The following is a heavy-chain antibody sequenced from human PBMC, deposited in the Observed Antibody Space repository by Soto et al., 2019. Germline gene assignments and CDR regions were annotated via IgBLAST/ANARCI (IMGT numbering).Heavy chain of an antibody. V-gene: IGHV1-18*01. CDR3: ARDLSKFAIVVAGGFDY. J-gene: IGHJ4*02. CDR1: GYTFRSYG. D-gene: IGHD6-19*01. Sequence: ASVKVSCKASGYTFRSYGIRWVRQAPGQGLEWMGWISPYNDNTNYAQKLQGRVTMTTDTSTSTAYMELRSLRSDDTAVYYCARDLSKFAIVVAGGFDYWGQGTLVTVSS. CDR2: ISPYNDNT.